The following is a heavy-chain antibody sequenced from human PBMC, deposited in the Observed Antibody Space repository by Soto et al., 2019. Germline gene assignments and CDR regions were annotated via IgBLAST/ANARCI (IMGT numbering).Heavy chain of an antibody. D-gene: IGHD5-12*01. CDR1: GFTFSNYA. CDR3: ATSGGGWLQPPV. J-gene: IGHJ4*02. V-gene: IGHV3-23*01. Sequence: GGSLRLSCAASGFTFSNYAMNWVRQAPGKGLEGVSVISGDGSSEYYADSAKGRFTISRDNAKNSLYLQMNSLRAEDTAVYYCATSGGGWLQPPVWGQGTLVTVSS. CDR2: ISGDGSSE.